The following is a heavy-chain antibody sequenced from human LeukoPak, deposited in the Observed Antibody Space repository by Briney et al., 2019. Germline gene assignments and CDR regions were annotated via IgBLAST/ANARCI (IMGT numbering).Heavy chain of an antibody. V-gene: IGHV1-46*01. J-gene: IGHJ4*02. CDR3: ARGSITIFGVVSGPYYFDY. Sequence: ASVKVSCKASGYTFTSYYMHWVRQAPGQGLEWMGIINPSGGSTSYAQKFQGRVTMTRDTSTSTVYMELSSLRSEDTAVYYCARGSITIFGVVSGPYYFDYWGQGTLVTVSS. D-gene: IGHD3-3*01. CDR2: INPSGGST. CDR1: GYTFTSYY.